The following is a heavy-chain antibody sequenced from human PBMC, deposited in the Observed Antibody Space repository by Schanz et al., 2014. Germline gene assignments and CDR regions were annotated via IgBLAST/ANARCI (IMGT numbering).Heavy chain of an antibody. CDR1: GFTFSNYG. Sequence: QVQLVESGGGVVQPGRSLRLSCAASGFTFSNYGLHWVRQAPGKGLEWVTVISYDGNTKYYADSVKGRFTISRDNSKNTLYLQMNSLRTEDTAVYFCAKSYDTSGYSGFDYWGQGTLVTVSS. CDR3: AKSYDTSGYSGFDY. J-gene: IGHJ4*02. D-gene: IGHD3-22*01. CDR2: ISYDGNTK. V-gene: IGHV3-30*18.